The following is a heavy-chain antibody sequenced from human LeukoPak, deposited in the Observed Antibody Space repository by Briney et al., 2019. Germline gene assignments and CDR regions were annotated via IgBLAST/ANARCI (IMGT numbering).Heavy chain of an antibody. CDR3: AKDQSGPFDY. Sequence: PGGSLRLSCAASGFTFSRYGMHWVRQAPGKGLEWVAFIRYDESTKYYADSVKGRFTISRDNSKNSLYLQMNSLRTEDTALYYCAKDQSGPFDYWGQGTLVTVSS. V-gene: IGHV3-30*02. D-gene: IGHD3-10*01. CDR2: IRYDESTK. CDR1: GFTFSRYG. J-gene: IGHJ4*02.